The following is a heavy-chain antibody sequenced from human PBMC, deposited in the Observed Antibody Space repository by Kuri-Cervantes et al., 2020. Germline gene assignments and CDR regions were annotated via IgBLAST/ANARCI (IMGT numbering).Heavy chain of an antibody. CDR2: MKRDGSES. D-gene: IGHD6-19*01. Sequence: GGSLRLSCAVSGFTSNNYWMSWVRQAPGKGLEWVAMMKRDGSESYYVDSVTGRFTISRDNAKNSLYLQMNSLRAEDTAVYYCARGRYSSGWRPSYYFDYWGQGTLVTVSS. J-gene: IGHJ4*02. V-gene: IGHV3-7*01. CDR1: GFTSNNYW. CDR3: ARGRYSSGWRPSYYFDY.